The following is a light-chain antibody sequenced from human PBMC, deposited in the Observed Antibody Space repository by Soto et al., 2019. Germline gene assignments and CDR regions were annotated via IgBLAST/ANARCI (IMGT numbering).Light chain of an antibody. Sequence: EIVLTQSPDTLSLSPGERATLSCRASQSVNSSYLAWYQQKPGQAPRLLIYDASSRAIGIPDRISGSGSGTDFTLTSSRLEPEDFAVYYCQQYGSSPSWTFGQGTKVEIK. CDR2: DAS. J-gene: IGKJ1*01. CDR1: QSVNSSY. V-gene: IGKV3-20*01. CDR3: QQYGSSPSWT.